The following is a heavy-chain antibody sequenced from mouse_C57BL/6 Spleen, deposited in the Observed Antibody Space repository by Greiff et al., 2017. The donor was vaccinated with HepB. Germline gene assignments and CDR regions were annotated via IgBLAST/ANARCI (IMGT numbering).Heavy chain of an antibody. Sequence: VQLQQSGAELARPGASVKMSCKASGYTFTSYTMHWVKQRPGQGLEWIGYINPSSGYTKYNQKFKDKATLTADKSSSTAYMQLSSLTSEDSAVYYCARSQYGTLYWYFDVWGTGTTVTVSS. D-gene: IGHD1-1*01. CDR1: GYTFTSYT. J-gene: IGHJ1*03. CDR3: ARSQYGTLYWYFDV. CDR2: INPSSGYT. V-gene: IGHV1-4*01.